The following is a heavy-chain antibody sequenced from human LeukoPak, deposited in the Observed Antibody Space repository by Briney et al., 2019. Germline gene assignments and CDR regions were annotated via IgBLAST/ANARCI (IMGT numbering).Heavy chain of an antibody. V-gene: IGHV4-59*01. D-gene: IGHD3-22*01. Sequence: SEPLSLTCTVSGGSISSYYWSWIRQPPGKGLEWIGYIYYSGSTNYNPSLKSRVTISVDTSKNQFSLKLSSVTAADTAVYYCARVRYYDSSGYYNWFDPWGQGTLVTVSS. CDR2: IYYSGST. J-gene: IGHJ5*02. CDR1: GGSISSYY. CDR3: ARVRYYDSSGYYNWFDP.